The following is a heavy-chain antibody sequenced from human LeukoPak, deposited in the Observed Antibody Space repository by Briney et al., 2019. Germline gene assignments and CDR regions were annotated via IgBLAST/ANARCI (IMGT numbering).Heavy chain of an antibody. J-gene: IGHJ5*02. D-gene: IGHD2-2*01. V-gene: IGHV1-18*01. CDR3: ARVRLYQNWFDP. Sequence: GASVKVSCKASGYTFTSFAIGWVRQAPGQGLEWVGWISGYNGNTNYAQKLQGRVTMTTDTSTSTAYMELRSLRSDDTAVYYCARVRLYQNWFDPWGQGTLVIVSS. CDR2: ISGYNGNT. CDR1: GYTFTSFA.